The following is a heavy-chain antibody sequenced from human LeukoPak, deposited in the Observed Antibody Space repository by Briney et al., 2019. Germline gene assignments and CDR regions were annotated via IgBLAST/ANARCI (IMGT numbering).Heavy chain of an antibody. Sequence: GGSLRLSCAASGFTFSAYGMNWVRQAPGKGLEWVSYMSDSSPIYYADSVKGRFTISRDNAKNSLYLQMNSLRVDDTAVYYCAKEAGSSTGYLWGQGTLVTVSS. J-gene: IGHJ1*01. CDR1: GFTFSAYG. CDR2: MSDSSPI. V-gene: IGHV3-69-1*01. CDR3: AKEAGSSTGYL. D-gene: IGHD2-2*01.